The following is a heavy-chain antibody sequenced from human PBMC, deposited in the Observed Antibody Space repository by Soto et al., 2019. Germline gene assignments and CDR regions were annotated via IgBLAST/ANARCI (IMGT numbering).Heavy chain of an antibody. V-gene: IGHV1-58*01. CDR3: AAPSEVAAAGKDYYYGMDV. J-gene: IGHJ6*02. CDR1: GFTFTSSA. Sequence: ASLKVSCKASGFTFTSSAVQWVRQARGQRLEWIGWIVVGSGNTNYAQKFQERVTITRDMSTSTAYMELSSLRSEDTAVYYCAAPSEVAAAGKDYYYGMDVWGQGTTVTVSS. D-gene: IGHD6-13*01. CDR2: IVVGSGNT.